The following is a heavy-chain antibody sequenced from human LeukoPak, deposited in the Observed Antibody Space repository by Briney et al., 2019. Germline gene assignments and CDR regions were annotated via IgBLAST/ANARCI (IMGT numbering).Heavy chain of an antibody. D-gene: IGHD6-13*01. CDR1: GFIFSNAW. CDR3: ARDRGAAAGN. CDR2: IYRGGST. V-gene: IGHV3-53*01. Sequence: GGSLRLSCAGSGFIFSNAWMSWVRQAPGKGLEWVSVIYRGGSTYYADSVKGRFTMSRDNSKNTVYLQMDSLRAEDTAVYYCARDRGAAAGNWGQGTLVTVSS. J-gene: IGHJ4*02.